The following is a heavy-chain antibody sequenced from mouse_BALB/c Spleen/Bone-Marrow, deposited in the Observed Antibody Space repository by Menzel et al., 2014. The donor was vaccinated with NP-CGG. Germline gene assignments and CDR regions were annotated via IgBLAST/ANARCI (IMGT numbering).Heavy chain of an antibody. V-gene: IGHV1-39*01. Sequence: VQLQQSGPELEKPGASVKISCKASGHSFTGYNMNWVKQSHGKSLEWIGNIDPYYGTTTFNQKFKDKATLTVDKSSGTAYMQLKSLTSEDSAVYYCTRSRAYFRDWFAYWGQGTLVTVSA. D-gene: IGHD2-14*01. CDR3: TRSRAYFRDWFAY. J-gene: IGHJ3*01. CDR1: GHSFTGYN. CDR2: IDPYYGTT.